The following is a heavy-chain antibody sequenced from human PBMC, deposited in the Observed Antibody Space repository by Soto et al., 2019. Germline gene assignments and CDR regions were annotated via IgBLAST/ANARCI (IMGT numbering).Heavy chain of an antibody. CDR1: GFTFDDYA. CDR2: ISWNSGSI. CDR3: GKGYCSGGSCAADY. Sequence: SLRLSCAASGFTFDDYAMHWVRQAPGKGLEWVSGISWNSGSIGYADSVKGRFTISRDNAKNSLYLQMNSLRAEDTALYYCGKGYCSGGSCAADYWGQGTLVTVSS. V-gene: IGHV3-9*01. J-gene: IGHJ4*02. D-gene: IGHD2-15*01.